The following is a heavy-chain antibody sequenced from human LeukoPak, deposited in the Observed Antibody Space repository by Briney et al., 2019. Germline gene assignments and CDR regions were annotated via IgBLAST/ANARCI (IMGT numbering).Heavy chain of an antibody. CDR1: DGAIIGYY. CDR3: ARGYSTSWTYYFDY. CDR2: IHYGGST. Sequence: SSETLSLTCTVSDGAIIGYYWGWIRQPPRKGLDWIGHIHYGGSTNYNPSLKGRVTISVDTSKNHFSLKLTSVTAADTAVYYCARGYSTSWTYYFDYWGQGALVTVSS. D-gene: IGHD6-13*01. V-gene: IGHV4-59*01. J-gene: IGHJ4*02.